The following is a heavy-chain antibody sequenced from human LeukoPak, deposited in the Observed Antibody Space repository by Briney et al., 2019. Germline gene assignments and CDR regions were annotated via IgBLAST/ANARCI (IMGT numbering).Heavy chain of an antibody. CDR2: ISSTGGTT. D-gene: IGHD2-15*01. Sequence: PGGTLTLSCAASGFTFSSYGMSWVRQAPGKGLEWVSAISSTGGTTYYAYSVKGRLILSRHNQQKTLSVQMNSLRAEDTAIYYCAKNGDRGAYCSGGSCYPYYYYIDVWGKGTTVTISS. CDR3: AKNGDRGAYCSGGSCYPYYYYIDV. CDR1: GFTFSSYG. V-gene: IGHV3-23*01. J-gene: IGHJ6*03.